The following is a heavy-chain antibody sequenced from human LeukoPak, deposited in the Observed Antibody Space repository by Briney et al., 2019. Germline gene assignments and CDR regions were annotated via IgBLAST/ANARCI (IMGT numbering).Heavy chain of an antibody. CDR2: IIPIFGTA. Sequence: SVKVSCKASGGTFSSYAISWVRQAPGQGLEWMGGIIPIFGTANYAQKFQGRVTITADESTSTAYMELSSLRSEDTVVYYCARELTMIEASYYYGMDVWGQGTTVTVSS. CDR1: GGTFSSYA. CDR3: ARELTMIEASYYYGMDV. J-gene: IGHJ6*02. D-gene: IGHD3-22*01. V-gene: IGHV1-69*13.